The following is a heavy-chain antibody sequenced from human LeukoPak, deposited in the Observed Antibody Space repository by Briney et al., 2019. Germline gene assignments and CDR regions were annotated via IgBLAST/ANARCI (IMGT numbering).Heavy chain of an antibody. CDR2: IYYSGST. J-gene: IGHJ4*02. Sequence: SETLSLICTVSGGSISSSSYYWGWIRQPPGKGLEWIGSIYYSGSTYYNPSLKSRVTISVDTSKNQFSLKLSSVTAADTAVYYCARNRGLTMVRGVVDYWGQGTLVTVSS. D-gene: IGHD3-10*01. CDR3: ARNRGLTMVRGVVDY. V-gene: IGHV4-39*07. CDR1: GGSISSSSYY.